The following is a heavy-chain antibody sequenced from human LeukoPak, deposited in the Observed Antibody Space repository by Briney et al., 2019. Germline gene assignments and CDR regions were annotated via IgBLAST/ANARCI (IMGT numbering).Heavy chain of an antibody. CDR2: INPNSGGT. D-gene: IGHD3-22*01. CDR3: ARALRKQYYYDSSGYLPHLPDY. CDR1: GYTFTGYY. J-gene: IGHJ4*02. V-gene: IGHV1-2*02. Sequence: ASVKVSCKASGYTFTGYYMHCVRQAPGQGLDWTGWINPNSGGTNYAQKLQGRVTITSDTSISTAYTGLSRLRSDDTAVYYCARALRKQYYYDSSGYLPHLPDYWGQGTLVTVSS.